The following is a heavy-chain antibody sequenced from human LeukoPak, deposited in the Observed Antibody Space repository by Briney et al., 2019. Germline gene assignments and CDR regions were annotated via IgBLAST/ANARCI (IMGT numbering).Heavy chain of an antibody. J-gene: IGHJ5*02. Sequence: GRSLTLSCAASGFTFSHYGMHWVRQAPGKGLEWVAVVSHDGSKKYYGDSVRGRFTISRDNSENTVYLQMNSLRHEDTAVYYCAKDMDEKQLWHWFDPWGQGTQVTVSS. V-gene: IGHV3-30*18. CDR2: VSHDGSKK. CDR3: AKDMDEKQLWHWFDP. D-gene: IGHD2-21*01. CDR1: GFTFSHYG.